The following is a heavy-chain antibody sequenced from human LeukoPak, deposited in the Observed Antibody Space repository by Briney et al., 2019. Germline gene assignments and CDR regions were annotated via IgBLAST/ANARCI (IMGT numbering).Heavy chain of an antibody. D-gene: IGHD6-19*01. Sequence: GGSLRLSCAASGFTFSSYSMNWVRQAPGKGLERVSSISSSSSYIYYADSVKGRFTISRDKAKNSLYLQMNSLRAEDTAVYYCARDFSGNTGYSSGWYVGEYFQHWGQGTLVTVSS. CDR1: GFTFSSYS. CDR2: ISSSSSYI. CDR3: ARDFSGNTGYSSGWYVGEYFQH. V-gene: IGHV3-21*01. J-gene: IGHJ1*01.